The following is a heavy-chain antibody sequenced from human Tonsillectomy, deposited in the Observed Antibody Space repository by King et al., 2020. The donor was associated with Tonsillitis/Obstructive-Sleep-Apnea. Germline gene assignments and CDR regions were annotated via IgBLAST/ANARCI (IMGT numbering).Heavy chain of an antibody. D-gene: IGHD3-16*01. Sequence: VQLVESGGGVVKPGGSLRLSCAASGFTFLSYTMHWVRQAPGKGLQWVSSISSSSSYIYYADSVKGRFTLSRDNAKNSLFLQMDSLRAEDTAVYYCARSYPYFNDNAWGPLDVWGKGTTVTVSS. CDR3: ARSYPYFNDNAWGPLDV. CDR2: ISSSSSYI. CDR1: GFTFLSYT. J-gene: IGHJ6*04. V-gene: IGHV3-21*01.